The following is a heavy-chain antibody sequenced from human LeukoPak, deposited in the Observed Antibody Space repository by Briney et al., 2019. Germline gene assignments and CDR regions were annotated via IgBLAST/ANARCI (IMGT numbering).Heavy chain of an antibody. Sequence: GGSLRLSCTASGFTFSNYWMHWVRHAPGKGLGWVSRIKSNGSSTNYSDSVKGRFTISRDNAKNTLYLQMNSRRAEDTAVYYCARAFQIRDYWGQGKLVTVSS. J-gene: IGHJ4*02. CDR3: ARAFQIRDY. D-gene: IGHD3-16*01. CDR1: GFTFSNYW. CDR2: IKSNGSST. V-gene: IGHV3-74*01.